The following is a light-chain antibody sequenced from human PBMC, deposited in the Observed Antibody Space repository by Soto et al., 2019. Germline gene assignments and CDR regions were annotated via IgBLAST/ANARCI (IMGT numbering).Light chain of an antibody. CDR3: QQRLNWPPG. J-gene: IGKJ1*01. V-gene: IGKV3-11*01. Sequence: EIVLTQSPATLSVSPGERATLSCRASQSISSLLAWYQQKPGQAPRLLIYGASTRATGIPARFSGSGSGTDFTLTISDLEPADFGLYYCQQRLNWPPGFGQGTKVDI. CDR2: GAS. CDR1: QSISSL.